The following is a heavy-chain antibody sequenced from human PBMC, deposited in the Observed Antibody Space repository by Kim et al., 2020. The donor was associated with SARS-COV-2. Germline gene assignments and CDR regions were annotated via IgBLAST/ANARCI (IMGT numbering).Heavy chain of an antibody. Sequence: GGSLRLSSAASGFTFSSYAMSWVRQAPGKGLEWVSAISGSGGSTYYADSVKGLFTISRDTSKNTLYLQMNSLRAEDTAGYYCAQSGFGAAAGCDYWGQGTLVTVSS. CDR2: ISGSGGST. D-gene: IGHD6-13*01. J-gene: IGHJ4*02. CDR3: AQSGFGAAAGCDY. V-gene: IGHV3-23*01. CDR1: GFTFSSYA.